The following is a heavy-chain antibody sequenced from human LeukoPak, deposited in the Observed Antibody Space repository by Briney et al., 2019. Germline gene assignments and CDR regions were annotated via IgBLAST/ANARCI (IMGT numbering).Heavy chain of an antibody. D-gene: IGHD2-15*01. CDR3: ARRVDYYGMDV. CDR1: GGSISSYY. J-gene: IGHJ6*02. CDR2: IYYSGST. V-gene: IGHV4-59*08. Sequence: SETLSLTCTVSGGSISSYYWSWIRQPPGKGLEWIGYIYYSGSTNYNPSLKSRVTISVDTSKNQFSLKLSSVTAADTAVYYCARRVDYYGMDVWGQGTTVTVS.